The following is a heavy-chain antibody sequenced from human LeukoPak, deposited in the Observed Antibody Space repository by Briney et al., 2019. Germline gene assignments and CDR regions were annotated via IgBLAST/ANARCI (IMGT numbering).Heavy chain of an antibody. Sequence: ASVKVSCKASGYTFTSYDINWVRRATGQGLEWMGWMNPNSGNTGYAQKFQGRVTMTRNTSISTAYMELSSLRSEDTAVYYCARVKMVRGVITLDYWGQGTLVTVSS. CDR1: GYTFTSYD. D-gene: IGHD3-10*01. V-gene: IGHV1-8*01. CDR3: ARVKMVRGVITLDY. J-gene: IGHJ4*02. CDR2: MNPNSGNT.